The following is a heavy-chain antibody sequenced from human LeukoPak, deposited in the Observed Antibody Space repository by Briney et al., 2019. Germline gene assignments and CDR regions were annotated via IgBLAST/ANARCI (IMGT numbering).Heavy chain of an antibody. V-gene: IGHV1-69*04. Sequence: ASVKVSCKASGGTFSSYAISWVRQAPGQGLEWMGRIIPILGIANYAQKFQGRVTITADKSTSTAYMELSSLRSEDTAVYYCARGYYGSGSYYRFDPWGQGTLVTVSS. D-gene: IGHD3-10*01. J-gene: IGHJ5*02. CDR3: ARGYYGSGSYYRFDP. CDR1: GGTFSSYA. CDR2: IIPILGIA.